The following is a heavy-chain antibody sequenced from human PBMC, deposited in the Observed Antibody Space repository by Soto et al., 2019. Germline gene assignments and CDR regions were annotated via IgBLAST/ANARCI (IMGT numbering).Heavy chain of an antibody. J-gene: IGHJ4*02. V-gene: IGHV3-11*01. CDR1: GITLSDHY. Sequence: QVHLVASGGGLVKPGGSLRLSCVASGITLSDHYMTWIRQAPGKGLEWLSYISNSDYTTYYADSVKGRFTISRDNAKNSLYLQLNGLRVEDTAVYYCASGKWYLDYGGQGILVTVSS. CDR3: ASGKWYLDY. CDR2: ISNSDYTT. D-gene: IGHD1-26*01.